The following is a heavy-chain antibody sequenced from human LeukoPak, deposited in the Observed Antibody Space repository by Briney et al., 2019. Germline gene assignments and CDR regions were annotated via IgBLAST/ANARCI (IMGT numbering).Heavy chain of an antibody. CDR2: IRYDESHK. CDR1: GFVFSGYG. D-gene: IGHD3-9*01. J-gene: IGHJ4*02. V-gene: IGHV3-30*02. Sequence: GGSLRLSCAASGFVFSGYGMHWVRQAPGKGLEWVAFIRYDESHKYYADSVEGRFTISRDNSRNVLYLQMNILRPEDTAVYYCARDGTYYDILTGYYLDYWGQGTLVTVSS. CDR3: ARDGTYYDILTGYYLDY.